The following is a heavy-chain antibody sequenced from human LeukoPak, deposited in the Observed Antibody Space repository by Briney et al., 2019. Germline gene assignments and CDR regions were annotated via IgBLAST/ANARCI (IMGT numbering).Heavy chain of an antibody. V-gene: IGHV5-51*01. CDR2: IYPGDSDN. Sequence: GESLKISCKGSGYNFTSYWIGWVRQMPGKGLEWMGIIYPGDSDNRYSTSFQGQVTIPAEKSISTAYLQCGSLKASDTAMYYCARTSGRHYLASFDYWGQGTLVTVSS. J-gene: IGHJ4*02. CDR3: ARTSGRHYLASFDY. D-gene: IGHD1-26*01. CDR1: GYNFTSYW.